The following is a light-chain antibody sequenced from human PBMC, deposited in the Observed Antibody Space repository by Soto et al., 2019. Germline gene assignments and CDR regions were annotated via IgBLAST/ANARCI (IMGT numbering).Light chain of an antibody. Sequence: QSVLTQPPSVSGAPGQRVTISCTGSSSNIGAGYDVHWYQQLPGTAPKLLIYASSNWPSGVPDRFSGSRSGTSASLAITGLQPEDEADYYCQSYDSSLSASVFGTGTKLTVL. CDR1: SSNIGAGYD. CDR2: ASS. CDR3: QSYDSSLSASV. V-gene: IGLV1-40*01. J-gene: IGLJ1*01.